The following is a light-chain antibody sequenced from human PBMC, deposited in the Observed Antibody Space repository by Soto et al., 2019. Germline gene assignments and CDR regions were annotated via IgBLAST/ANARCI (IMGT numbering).Light chain of an antibody. CDR1: SSDVGAYNY. J-gene: IGLJ3*02. CDR2: DVS. Sequence: QSALTQPRSVSGSPGQSVTISCTGTSSDVGAYNYVSWYQQHPGKVPKLMIYDVSRRPSGVPDRFSGSKSGNTASLTISGLQADDEADHYCCSYAGSYTVVFGGGTKLTVL. V-gene: IGLV2-11*01. CDR3: CSYAGSYTVV.